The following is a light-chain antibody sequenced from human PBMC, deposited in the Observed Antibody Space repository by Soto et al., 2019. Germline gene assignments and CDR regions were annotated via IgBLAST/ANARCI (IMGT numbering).Light chain of an antibody. Sequence: EIVLTQSPATLSLSPGERATLSCGASQSISNNYLAWYQHKPGLAPRLLMYDASKRVTGTPDRFSGSGSGTDFTLTISRLEPEDFAVYYCHQYGGSLPYTFGQGTKVEIK. CDR2: DAS. V-gene: IGKV3D-20*01. J-gene: IGKJ2*01. CDR3: HQYGGSLPYT. CDR1: QSISNNY.